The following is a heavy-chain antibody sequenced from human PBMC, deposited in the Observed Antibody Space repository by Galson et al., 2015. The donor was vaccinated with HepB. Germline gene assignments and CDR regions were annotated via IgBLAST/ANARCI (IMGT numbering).Heavy chain of an antibody. V-gene: IGHV3-30*04. CDR1: GFIFSSFA. CDR2: ISYEGSNK. J-gene: IGHJ6*02. Sequence: LRLSCATSGFIFSSFAMHWVRQAPGKGLEWVALISYEGSNKYYADSVKGRFTISRDNSKNTLYLQMDSLRGEDTAVYYCATVGYSGGSWDSDYYGMDVWGQGTTVTVPS. CDR3: ATVGYSGGSWDSDYYGMDV. D-gene: IGHD2-15*01.